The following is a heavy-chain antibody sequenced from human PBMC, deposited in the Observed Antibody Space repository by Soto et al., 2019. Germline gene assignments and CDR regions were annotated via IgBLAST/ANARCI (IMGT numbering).Heavy chain of an antibody. V-gene: IGHV4-4*02. CDR2: IYHSGST. D-gene: IGHD6-6*01. CDR1: GGSISSSNW. CDR3: ASGYSSSSPSFGY. Sequence: PSETLSLTCAVSGGSISSSNWWSWVRQPPGKGLEWIGEIYHSGSTNYNPSLKSRVTISVDKSKNQFSLKLSSVTAADTAVYYCASGYSSSSPSFGYWGQGTLVTVSS. J-gene: IGHJ4*02.